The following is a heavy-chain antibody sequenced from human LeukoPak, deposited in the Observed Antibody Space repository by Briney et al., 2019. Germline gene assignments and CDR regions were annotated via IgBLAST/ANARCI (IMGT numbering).Heavy chain of an antibody. J-gene: IGHJ4*02. D-gene: IGHD4-17*01. Sequence: PSETLSLTCAVSGGSISSGGYSWSWIRQPPGKGLEWIRYIYHSGSTYYNPSLKSRVTISVDRSKNQFSLKLSSVTAADTAVYYCARGVGIGYGDYGYFDYWGQGTLVTVSS. CDR3: ARGVGIGYGDYGYFDY. CDR2: IYHSGST. CDR1: GGSISSGGYS. V-gene: IGHV4-30-2*01.